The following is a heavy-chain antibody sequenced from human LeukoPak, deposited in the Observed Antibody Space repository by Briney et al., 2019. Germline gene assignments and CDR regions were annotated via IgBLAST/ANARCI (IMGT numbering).Heavy chain of an antibody. V-gene: IGHV3-48*01. CDR2: TSGSSGSTI. CDR1: GFTFSRYG. CDR3: ARDKIQWLRYSYFDY. J-gene: IGHJ4*02. Sequence: GGSLRLSCKASGFTFSRYGMNWVRQAPGRGLEWLSYTSGSSGSTIYYAQSVRGRFTISRDDAEDTLYLQMNSLRVDDTAVYFCARDKIQWLRYSYFDYWGQGVLVTVSS. D-gene: IGHD5-12*01.